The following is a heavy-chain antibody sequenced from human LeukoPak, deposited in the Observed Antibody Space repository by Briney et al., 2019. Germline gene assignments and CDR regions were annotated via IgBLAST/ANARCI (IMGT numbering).Heavy chain of an antibody. V-gene: IGHV4-59*01. Sequence: PSETLSLTCTVSGDSINSYYWSWIRQPPGKGLEWIGYIYYSGSTNYNPSLKSRVTISVDTSKNQFSLKLTSVTAADTAVYYCARGTTPRYWGQGTLVTVSS. CDR3: ARGTTPRY. CDR1: GDSINSYY. J-gene: IGHJ4*02. CDR2: IYYSGST. D-gene: IGHD4-17*01.